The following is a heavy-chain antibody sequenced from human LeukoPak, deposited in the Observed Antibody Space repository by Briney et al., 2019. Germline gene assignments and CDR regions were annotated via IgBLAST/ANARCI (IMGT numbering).Heavy chain of an antibody. CDR3: ARSFRSSGSENFDY. J-gene: IGHJ4*02. Sequence: GGSLRLSCAASGFTFSSYWMHWVRQAPGKELVWVSRINSDGGSTTYADSVKGRFTISRDNAKNTLYLQMNSLRAEDTALYYCARSFRSSGSENFDYWGQGTLVTVSS. V-gene: IGHV3-74*01. D-gene: IGHD3-10*01. CDR1: GFTFSSYW. CDR2: INSDGGST.